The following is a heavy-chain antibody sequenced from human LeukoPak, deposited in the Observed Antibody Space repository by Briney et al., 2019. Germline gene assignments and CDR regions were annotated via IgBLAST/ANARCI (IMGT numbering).Heavy chain of an antibody. J-gene: IGHJ6*03. CDR1: GFTFSSYG. CDR2: ISGSGGST. Sequence: GGSLRLSCAASGFTFSSYGMSWVRQAPGKGLEWASAISGSGGSTYYADSVKGRFTISRDNSKNTLYLQMNSLRAEDTAVYYCAKGDTAMVLLGRTPAPYYYYMDVWGKGTTVTISS. D-gene: IGHD5-18*01. CDR3: AKGDTAMVLLGRTPAPYYYYMDV. V-gene: IGHV3-23*01.